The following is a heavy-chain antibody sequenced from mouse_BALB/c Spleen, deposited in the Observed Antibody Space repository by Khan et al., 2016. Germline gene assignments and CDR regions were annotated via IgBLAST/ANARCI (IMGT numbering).Heavy chain of an antibody. CDR3: ARSALTFFDY. V-gene: IGHV3-2*02. J-gene: IGHJ2*01. CDR2: ISYSGST. Sequence: EVQLVESGPGLVKPSQSLSLTCTVTGYSITSDYAWNWIRPFPGNKLEWMGYISYSGSTSYNPSLKSRISITRDTSKNQFFLQLNSVTTEDTATYYCARSALTFFDYWGQGTTLTVSS. D-gene: IGHD4-1*01. CDR1: GYSITSDYA.